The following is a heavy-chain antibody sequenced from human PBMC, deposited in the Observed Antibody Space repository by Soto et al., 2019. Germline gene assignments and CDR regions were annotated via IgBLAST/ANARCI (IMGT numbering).Heavy chain of an antibody. CDR3: ARALLSGYYYVTAAEFDY. V-gene: IGHV4-34*01. CDR1: GGSFSGYY. D-gene: IGHD3-22*01. J-gene: IGHJ4*02. CDR2: INHSGST. Sequence: SETLSLTCAVYGGSFSGYYWSWIRQPPGKGLEWIGEINHSGSTNYNPSLKSRVTISVDTPKNQFSLKLSSVTAADTAVYYWARALLSGYYYVTAAEFDYWGQGTLVTVSS.